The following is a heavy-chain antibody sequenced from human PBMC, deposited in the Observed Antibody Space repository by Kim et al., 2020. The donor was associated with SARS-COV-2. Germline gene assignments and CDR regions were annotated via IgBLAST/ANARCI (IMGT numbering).Heavy chain of an antibody. CDR3: AGPYDGSGSYYRDAFDI. J-gene: IGHJ3*02. CDR2: IIPIFGTA. CDR1: GGTFSSYA. D-gene: IGHD3-10*01. Sequence: SVKVSCKASGGTFSSYAISWVRQAPGQGLEWMGGIIPIFGTANYAQKFQGRVTITADESTSTAYMELSSLRSEDTAVYYCAGPYDGSGSYYRDAFDIWGQGTMVTVSS. V-gene: IGHV1-69*13.